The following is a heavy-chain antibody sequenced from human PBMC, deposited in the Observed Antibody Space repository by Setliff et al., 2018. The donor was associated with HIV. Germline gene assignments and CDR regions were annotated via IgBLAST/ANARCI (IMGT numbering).Heavy chain of an antibody. CDR3: VTLPLLGAGYSQNFDY. CDR2: SRSISEDYTT. Sequence: GGSLRLSCAASGLIFNDHFMDWVRQAPGKGLEWIGRSRSISEDYTTYYAASVKGRFSISRHDSKNSLPLHMNSLKTEDTAVYYCVTLPLLGAGYSQNFDYWGQGRMVTVSS. J-gene: IGHJ4*02. CDR1: GLIFNDHF. D-gene: IGHD2-15*01. V-gene: IGHV3-72*01.